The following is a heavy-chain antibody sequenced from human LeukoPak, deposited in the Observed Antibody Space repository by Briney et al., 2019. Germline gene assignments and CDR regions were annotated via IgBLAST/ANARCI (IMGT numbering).Heavy chain of an antibody. CDR1: GGSINNDNYY. D-gene: IGHD3-22*01. V-gene: IGHV4-39*01. CDR2: IYYSGNSGNT. Sequence: SETLSLTCTVSGGSINNDNYYWGWIRQSPGKRLEWIGNIYYSGNSGNTYYNPSLKSRVTISVDTAKNQFSLNLSSVTAADTALYYCARLRDTGGYYFYYYFDSWGLGTLVSVSS. CDR3: ARLRDTGGYYFYYYFDS. J-gene: IGHJ4*02.